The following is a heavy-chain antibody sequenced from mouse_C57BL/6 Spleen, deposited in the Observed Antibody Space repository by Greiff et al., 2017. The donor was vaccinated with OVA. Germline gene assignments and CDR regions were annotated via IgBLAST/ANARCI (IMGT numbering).Heavy chain of an antibody. CDR2: IYPGSGST. J-gene: IGHJ2*01. CDR1: GYTFTSYW. V-gene: IGHV1-55*01. D-gene: IGHD1-1*01. CDR3: ARLTTVTGVDY. Sequence: VQLQQPGAELVKPGASVEMSCKASGYTFTSYWITWVKQRPGQGLAWIGDIYPGSGSTNYNEKFKSKATLTVDTSSSTAYMQLSSLTSEDSAVDYCARLTTVTGVDYWGQGTTLTVSS.